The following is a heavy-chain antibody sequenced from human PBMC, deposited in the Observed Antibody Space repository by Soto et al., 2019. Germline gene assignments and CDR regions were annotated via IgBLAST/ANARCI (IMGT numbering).Heavy chain of an antibody. CDR3: ARVAVVVAATRGYCGMDV. J-gene: IGHJ6*02. V-gene: IGHV4-4*02. D-gene: IGHD2-15*01. CDR1: GGSISSSNW. CDR2: IYHSGST. Sequence: QVQLQESGPGLVKPSGTLSLTCAVSGGSISSSNWWSWVRQPPGKGLEWIGEIYHSGSTNYNPSLQSRVPISVDKSTNQLSLKLSSVTAADTAVYYCARVAVVVAATRGYCGMDVWGQGTTVTVSS.